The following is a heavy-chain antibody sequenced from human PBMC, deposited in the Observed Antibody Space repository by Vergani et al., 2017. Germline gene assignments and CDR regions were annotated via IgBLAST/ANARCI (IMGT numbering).Heavy chain of an antibody. CDR1: GFTFSSYG. V-gene: IGHV3-33*01. J-gene: IGHJ3*02. CDR2: IWYDGSNK. Sequence: VQLVESGGGVVQPGRSLRLSCAASGFTFSSYGMHWVRQAPGKGLEWVAVIWYDGSNKYYADSVKGRFTISRDSSKNTLYLQMNSLRAEDTAVYYCARDMSRYFDWLFSSDAFDIWGQGTMVTVSS. D-gene: IGHD3-9*01. CDR3: ARDMSRYFDWLFSSDAFDI.